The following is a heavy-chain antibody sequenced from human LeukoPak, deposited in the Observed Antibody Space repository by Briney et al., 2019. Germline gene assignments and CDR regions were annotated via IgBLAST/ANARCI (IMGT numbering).Heavy chain of an antibody. Sequence: GGSLRLSCAASGFTFSDYYMTWIRQAPGKGLEWVSYISNSGGTIYYTDSVKGRFTISRDNAKNSLYLQMNSLRDEDTAVYYCASSGSYRFDYWGQGTLVTVSS. CDR3: ASSGSYRFDY. V-gene: IGHV3-11*04. D-gene: IGHD1-26*01. CDR2: ISNSGGTI. J-gene: IGHJ4*02. CDR1: GFTFSDYY.